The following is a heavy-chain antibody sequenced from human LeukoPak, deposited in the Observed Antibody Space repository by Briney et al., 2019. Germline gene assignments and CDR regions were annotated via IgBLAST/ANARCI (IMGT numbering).Heavy chain of an antibody. Sequence: GASVKVSCKASGYTSTDYYMHWVRQAPGQGLEWMGWINPNSGGTNYAQKFQGRVTMTRDTSTSTAYMELSRLRSDDTAVYYCARVFCTNGVCAYLDLWGRGTLVTVSS. CDR2: INPNSGGT. CDR1: GYTSTDYY. J-gene: IGHJ2*01. D-gene: IGHD2-8*01. V-gene: IGHV1-2*02. CDR3: ARVFCTNGVCAYLDL.